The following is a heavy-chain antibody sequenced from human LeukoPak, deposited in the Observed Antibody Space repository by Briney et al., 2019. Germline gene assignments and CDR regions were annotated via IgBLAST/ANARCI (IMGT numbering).Heavy chain of an antibody. J-gene: IGHJ4*02. V-gene: IGHV3-7*01. CDR1: GLTFSSSW. CDR2: INPDGNKK. CDR3: ARDLAYSRLDY. Sequence: PGGSLRLSCVVSGLTFSSSWMDWVRQAPGKGLKWVASINPDGNKKYSADSVKGRFTISRDNAENSLYLQMNSLRVEDTAFYYCARDLAYSRLDYWGQGMLVTVSS. D-gene: IGHD5-18*01.